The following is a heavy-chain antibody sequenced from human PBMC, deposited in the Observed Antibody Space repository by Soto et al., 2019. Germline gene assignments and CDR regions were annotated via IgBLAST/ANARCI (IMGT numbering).Heavy chain of an antibody. CDR3: ARHIAVSGTRGFEP. CDR2: IFHTGSA. Sequence: QVQLQESGPGLMKPSGTLSLTCAVSGGSITSNWWSWVRQPPGKGLEWIAEIFHTGSANYNPSLMSRLTISMDKSKNHCSLNLNSVTAADTAVYYCARHIAVSGTRGFEPWGQGTLVTVSS. D-gene: IGHD2-21*01. CDR1: GGSITSNW. V-gene: IGHV4-4*02. J-gene: IGHJ5*02.